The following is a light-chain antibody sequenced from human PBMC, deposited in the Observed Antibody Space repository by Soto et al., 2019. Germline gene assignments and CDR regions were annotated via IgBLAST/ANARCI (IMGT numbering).Light chain of an antibody. CDR2: ATS. Sequence: EIVLTQSPGSLYLSPGEGATLSCRASQSVSTTYLAWYQLKPGQAPRLVIYATSSRAAVIPDRFRGSGSGTEFTLTISSLEPEDVGVYFCQQYGNSPPYSFGQGTKLEIK. J-gene: IGKJ2*03. CDR1: QSVSTTY. CDR3: QQYGNSPPYS. V-gene: IGKV3-20*01.